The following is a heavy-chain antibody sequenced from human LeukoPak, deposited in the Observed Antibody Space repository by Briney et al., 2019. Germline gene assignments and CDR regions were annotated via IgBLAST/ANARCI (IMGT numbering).Heavy chain of an antibody. CDR3: ASGSYQHDY. CDR2: IYYIRNT. Sequence: SETLSLTCTVSGGSVGSAGYYWSWIRQPPGGGLEWIGYIYYIRNTNYNPSLKSRVTMSLDPSKNQFSLKLSSVTAADTAVYYCASGSYQHDYWGQGTLVTVSS. V-gene: IGHV4-61*08. D-gene: IGHD1-26*01. J-gene: IGHJ4*02. CDR1: GGSVGSAGYY.